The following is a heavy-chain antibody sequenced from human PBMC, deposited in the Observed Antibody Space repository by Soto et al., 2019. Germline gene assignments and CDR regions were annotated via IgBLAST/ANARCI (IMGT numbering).Heavy chain of an antibody. CDR1: GYTFTSSD. J-gene: IGHJ4*02. D-gene: IGHD1-26*01. CDR2: MNPNTGNT. Sequence: QVQLVQSGAEVKKSGASVKVSCKASGYTFTSSDINWVRQATGQGLEWMGWMNPNTGNTSYTQRFQGRVTMTRNISITTGYMELSSLRSDDTAVYYCARGRIVGAAFDYWGQGTLVTVSS. V-gene: IGHV1-8*01. CDR3: ARGRIVGAAFDY.